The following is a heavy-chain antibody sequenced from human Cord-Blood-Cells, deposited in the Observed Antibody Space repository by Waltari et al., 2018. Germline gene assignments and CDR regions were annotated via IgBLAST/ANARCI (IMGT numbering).Heavy chain of an antibody. CDR2: SSHSGSA. CDR1: GGSISSSNW. D-gene: IGHD3-10*01. CDR3: ARVEGSGPEDAFDI. Sequence: QVQLQESGPGLVKPSGTLSLTCAVSGGSISSSNWWSWVRQPPGKGLEWGGESSHSGSATYNPTLKSRVTISVDKSTNQFSLKLSSVTAADTAVYYCARVEGSGPEDAFDIWGQGTMVTVSS. V-gene: IGHV4-4*02. J-gene: IGHJ3*02.